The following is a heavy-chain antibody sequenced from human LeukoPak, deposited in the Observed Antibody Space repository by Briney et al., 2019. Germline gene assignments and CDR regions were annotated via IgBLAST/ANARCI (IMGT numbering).Heavy chain of an antibody. Sequence: GGSLRLSCGASSFTFSAYAMRWVRQAAGKGLECVSGIYSRGGTYYPDSVQGRFTISRDASKNTLFLQMNSLRADDTAVYYCARKTDSSGSGDYWGQGTLVTVSS. V-gene: IGHV3-53*01. J-gene: IGHJ4*02. CDR1: SFTFSAYA. D-gene: IGHD3-22*01. CDR2: IYSRGGT. CDR3: ARKTDSSGSGDY.